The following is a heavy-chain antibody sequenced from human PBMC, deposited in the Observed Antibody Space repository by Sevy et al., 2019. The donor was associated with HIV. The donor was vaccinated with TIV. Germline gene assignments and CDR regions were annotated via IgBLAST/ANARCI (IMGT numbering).Heavy chain of an antibody. CDR2: IRYDGSNE. V-gene: IGHV3-30*02. CDR3: AKDRKVLLVVYAIPFDVFDI. CDR1: GFTFSNHA. D-gene: IGHD2-8*02. Sequence: GGSLRLSCAASGFTFSNHAMYWVRQAPGKGLEWVAFIRYDGSNEYYADSVKGRLTISRDNSNNTLYLQMNSLRPEDTAVYYCAKDRKVLLVVYAIPFDVFDIWGQGTMVTVSS. J-gene: IGHJ3*02.